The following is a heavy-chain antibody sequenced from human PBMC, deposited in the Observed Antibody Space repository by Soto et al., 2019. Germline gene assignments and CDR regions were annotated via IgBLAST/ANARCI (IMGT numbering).Heavy chain of an antibody. CDR2: ISAYNGNT. J-gene: IGHJ6*02. D-gene: IGHD3-3*01. Sequence: ASVKVSCTASGYTFTSYGISWVRQAPGQGLEWVGWISAYNGNTNYAQKLQGRVTMTTDTSTSTAYMELRSLRSDDTAVYYCASPIYDFWSGYEYGMDVWGQGTTVTVSS. CDR3: ASPIYDFWSGYEYGMDV. V-gene: IGHV1-18*01. CDR1: GYTFTSYG.